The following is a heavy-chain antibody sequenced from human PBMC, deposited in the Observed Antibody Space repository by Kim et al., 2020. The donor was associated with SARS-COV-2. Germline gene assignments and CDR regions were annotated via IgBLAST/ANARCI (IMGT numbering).Heavy chain of an antibody. CDR1: GFTFSSYA. V-gene: IGHV3-30*04. CDR2: ISYYGSNK. J-gene: IGHJ6*02. CDR3: ARDSCSSTSCYYYYYYGMDV. Sequence: GGSLRLSCAASGFTFSSYAMHWVRQAPGKGLEWVAVISYYGSNKYYADSVKGRFTISRDNSKNTLYLQMNSLRAEDTAVYYCARDSCSSTSCYYYYYYGMDVWGQGTTVTVSS. D-gene: IGHD2-2*01.